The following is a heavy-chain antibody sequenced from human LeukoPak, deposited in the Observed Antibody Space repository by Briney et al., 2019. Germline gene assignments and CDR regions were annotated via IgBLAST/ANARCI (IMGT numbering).Heavy chain of an antibody. CDR1: GFAFSSYG. Sequence: GGSLRLSCAASGFAFSSYGMHWVRQAPGKGLEWVTFIRYDGSNKYYADSVKGRFIISRDNSKNTLYLQMNSLRAEDTAVYYCAKDTVKVTTIRRVPHYMDVWGKGTTVTISS. V-gene: IGHV3-30*02. D-gene: IGHD5-12*01. CDR2: IRYDGSNK. CDR3: AKDTVKVTTIRRVPHYMDV. J-gene: IGHJ6*03.